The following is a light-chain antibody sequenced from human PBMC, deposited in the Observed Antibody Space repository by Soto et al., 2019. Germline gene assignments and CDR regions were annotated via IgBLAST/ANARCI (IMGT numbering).Light chain of an antibody. J-gene: IGKJ1*01. V-gene: IGKV1-5*01. CDR3: QQYTNTNNPWM. Sequence: DIKMNQSPSTLSASIGDRVTITCRAIQSITTFLAWYQQKPGKAPQILIYDASKLEPGVPSRLSGGGSGTEFTLTISSLQPDDFATYYCQQYTNTNNPWMFGQGTKVDI. CDR2: DAS. CDR1: QSITTF.